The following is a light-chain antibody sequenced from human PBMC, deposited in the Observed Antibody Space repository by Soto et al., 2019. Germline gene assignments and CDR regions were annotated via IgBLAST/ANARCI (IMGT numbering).Light chain of an antibody. J-gene: IGKJ3*01. CDR2: GGS. CDR1: QSVSSSY. CDR3: QQYGSSPPGRT. Sequence: EIVLTQSPGTLSLSPGERATLSCRASQSVSSSYLAWYQQKPGQAPRLLIYGGSSSATGIPDRFSGSGSGTDFTLTISRLEPEDFAVYYCQQYGSSPPGRTFGPGTKVDIK. V-gene: IGKV3-20*01.